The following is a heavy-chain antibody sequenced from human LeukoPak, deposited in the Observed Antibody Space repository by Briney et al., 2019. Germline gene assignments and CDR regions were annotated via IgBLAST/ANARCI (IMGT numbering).Heavy chain of an antibody. J-gene: IGHJ3*02. Sequence: GGSLRLSCAASGFTFSGSAMHWVRQASGKGLEWVGRIRSKANSYATAYAASVQGRFTISRDDSKNTAYLQMNSLKTEDTAVYYCATDRLSGGWLSFSAFDIWGQGTMVTVSS. V-gene: IGHV3-73*01. CDR1: GFTFSGSA. D-gene: IGHD3-22*01. CDR2: IRSKANSYAT. CDR3: ATDRLSGGWLSFSAFDI.